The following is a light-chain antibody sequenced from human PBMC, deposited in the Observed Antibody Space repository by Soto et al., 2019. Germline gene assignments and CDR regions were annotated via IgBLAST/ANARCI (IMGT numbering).Light chain of an antibody. CDR1: ETIVDY. Sequence: DIPMTQSPSSLSASVGDRVTLTCRASETIVDYLNWYQQRPGTAPKLLIYGGSTLQRGVPSRFSGSGSGTSFTLAISGLQSEDFATYYCQQSYTTPYTFGPGTKLEIK. V-gene: IGKV1-39*01. CDR3: QQSYTTPYT. CDR2: GGS. J-gene: IGKJ2*01.